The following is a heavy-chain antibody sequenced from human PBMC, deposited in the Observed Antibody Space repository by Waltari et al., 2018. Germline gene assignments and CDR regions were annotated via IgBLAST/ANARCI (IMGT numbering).Heavy chain of an antibody. CDR2: ISSSGST. D-gene: IGHD3-16*01. CDR1: GVSISSGSFY. CDR3: GRGQGDYYGMDV. V-gene: IGHV4-61*09. J-gene: IGHJ6*02. Sequence: QVQLQESGPELVKPSQTLSLTCTVSGVSISSGSFYWTWIRQPAGKGLEWIGHISSSGSTHYNPTLKIRVTISVDTSKNQFSLKLTSVTAADTAVHYCGRGQGDYYGMDVWGQGTTVTVSS.